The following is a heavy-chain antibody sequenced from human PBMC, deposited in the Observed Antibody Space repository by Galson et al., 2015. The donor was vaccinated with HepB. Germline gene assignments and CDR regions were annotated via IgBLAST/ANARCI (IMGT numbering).Heavy chain of an antibody. Sequence: SVKVSCKASGGTFSSYAISWVRQAPGQGLEWMGGIIPIFGTANYAQKFQGRVTITADESTSTAYMELSSLRSEDTAVYYCAYGVVVPAAIAYYYYMDVWGKGTTVTVSS. CDR2: IIPIFGTA. CDR1: GGTFSSYA. V-gene: IGHV1-69*13. D-gene: IGHD2-2*02. CDR3: AYGVVVPAAIAYYYYMDV. J-gene: IGHJ6*03.